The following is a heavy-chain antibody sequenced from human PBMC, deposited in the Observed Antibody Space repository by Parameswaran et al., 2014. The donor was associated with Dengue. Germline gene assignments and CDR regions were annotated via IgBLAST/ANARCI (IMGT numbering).Heavy chain of an antibody. CDR3: ARGEGSGIAAADTTNFYYYYYGMDV. D-gene: IGHD6-13*01. CDR2: INPSGGST. J-gene: IGHJ6*02. V-gene: IGHV1-46*01. Sequence: WVRQAPGQGLEWMGIINPSGGSTSYAQKFQGRVTMTRDTSTSTVYMELSSLRSEDTAVYYCARGEGSGIAAADTTNFYYYYYGMDVWGQGTTVAVSS.